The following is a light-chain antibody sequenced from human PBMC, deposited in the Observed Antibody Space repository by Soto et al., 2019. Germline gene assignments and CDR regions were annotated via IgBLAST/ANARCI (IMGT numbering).Light chain of an antibody. Sequence: EIEMTQSPATLSVSPGERATLSCRASQSINSNLAWYQQKPGQAPRLLIYGASTMATGIPARFSGSGSETEFTLTISSLQSEYFAVYYCQQYNNWWTFGQGTKVEIK. V-gene: IGKV3-15*01. CDR3: QQYNNWWT. CDR2: GAS. J-gene: IGKJ1*01. CDR1: QSINSN.